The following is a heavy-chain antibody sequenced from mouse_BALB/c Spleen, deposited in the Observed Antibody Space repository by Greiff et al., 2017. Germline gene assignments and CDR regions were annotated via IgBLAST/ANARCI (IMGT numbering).Heavy chain of an antibody. Sequence: VQLQQSGAELVRPGVSVKISCKGSGYTFTDYAMHWVKQSHAKSLEWIGVISTYYGDASYNQKFKGKATMTVDKSSSTAYMELARLTSEDSAIYYCARLGDYNYFDDWGQGTTLTVSS. D-gene: IGHD2-13*01. J-gene: IGHJ2*01. V-gene: IGHV1S137*01. CDR2: ISTYYGDA. CDR1: GYTFTDYA. CDR3: ARLGDYNYFDD.